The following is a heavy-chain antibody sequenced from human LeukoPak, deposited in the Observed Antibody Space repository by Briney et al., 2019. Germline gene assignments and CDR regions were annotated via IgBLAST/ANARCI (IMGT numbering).Heavy chain of an antibody. J-gene: IGHJ4*02. D-gene: IGHD3-10*01. Sequence: GRSLRLSCAAPGFTFSSYGMHWVRQAPGKGLEWVAVIWYDGSNKYYADSVKGRFTISRDNSKNTLYLQMNGLRAEDTAVYYCAREGSLWFGESGYFDYWGQGTLVTVSS. CDR1: GFTFSSYG. CDR3: AREGSLWFGESGYFDY. V-gene: IGHV3-33*01. CDR2: IWYDGSNK.